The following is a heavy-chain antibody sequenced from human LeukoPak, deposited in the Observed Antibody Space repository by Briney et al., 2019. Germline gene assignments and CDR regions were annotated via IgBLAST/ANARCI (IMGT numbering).Heavy chain of an antibody. V-gene: IGHV4-59*08. Sequence: PSETLSLTCTVSGGSISGYFWSWIRQPPGKGLEWIGYIYYSGSTNYNPSLKSRVTISVDTSKNQFSLKLSSVTAADTAVYYCARLSTRYYYYGMDVWGQGTTVTVSS. J-gene: IGHJ6*02. CDR3: ARLSTRYYYYGMDV. CDR1: GGSISGYF. CDR2: IYYSGST.